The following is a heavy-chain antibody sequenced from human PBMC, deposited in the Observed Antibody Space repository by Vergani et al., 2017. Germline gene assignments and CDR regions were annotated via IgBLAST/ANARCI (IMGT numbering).Heavy chain of an antibody. CDR1: GYTFTGYY. J-gene: IGHJ4*02. V-gene: IGHV1-2*02. D-gene: IGHD3-22*01. CDR2: INPKSGGT. CDR3: ARGRRPVASSYYDSSGYYFSDYFDY. Sequence: QEQLVQSGSELKKPGASVKVSCKASGYTFTGYYMHWVRQAPGQGLEWMGWINPKSGGTNYAQKFQGRVTMTRDTSISTAYMELSRLRSDDTAVYYCARGRRPVASSYYDSSGYYFSDYFDYWGQGTLVPVSS.